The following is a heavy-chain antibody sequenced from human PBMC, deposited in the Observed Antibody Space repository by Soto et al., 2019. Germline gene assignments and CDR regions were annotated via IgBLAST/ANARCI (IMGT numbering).Heavy chain of an antibody. V-gene: IGHV5-51*01. CDR2: ICPGDSET. Sequence: ESLQISCKGSGYNFTNYWIGWVRQMPGKGLEWMGIICPGDSETRYSPSFQGQVTISADKSISAAYLQWSSLKASDTAMYYCARQEGATVLFYYGMDVWGQGTTVTVS. CDR1: GYNFTNYW. CDR3: ARQEGATVLFYYGMDV. D-gene: IGHD1-26*01. J-gene: IGHJ6*02.